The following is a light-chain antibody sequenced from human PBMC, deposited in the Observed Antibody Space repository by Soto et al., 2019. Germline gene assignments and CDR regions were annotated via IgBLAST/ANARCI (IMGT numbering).Light chain of an antibody. J-gene: IGLJ1*01. V-gene: IGLV1-40*01. Sequence: QSVLTQPPSVSGAPGQRVTISCTGSSSNIGAGNDVHWYLQLPGTAPKLLIYGNSNRPSGVPDRFSGSKSGTSASLAITGLQAEDEADYYCQSYDSSLSGYVFGTGTKVTVL. CDR1: SSNIGAGND. CDR2: GNS. CDR3: QSYDSSLSGYV.